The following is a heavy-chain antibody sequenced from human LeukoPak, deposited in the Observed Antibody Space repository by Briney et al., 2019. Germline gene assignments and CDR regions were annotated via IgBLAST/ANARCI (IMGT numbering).Heavy chain of an antibody. Sequence: SETLSLTCTVSGGSVSSGSYYWSWIRQPPGKGLEWIGYIYYSGSTNYNPSLKSRVTISVDTSKNQFSLKLSSVTAADTAVYYCARASCGGDCTTSAGELFDYWGQGTLVTVSS. J-gene: IGHJ4*02. D-gene: IGHD2-21*02. V-gene: IGHV4-61*01. CDR1: GGSVSSGSYY. CDR3: ARASCGGDCTTSAGELFDY. CDR2: IYYSGST.